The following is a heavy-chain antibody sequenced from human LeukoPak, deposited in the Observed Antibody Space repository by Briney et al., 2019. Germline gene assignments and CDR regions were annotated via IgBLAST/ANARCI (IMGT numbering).Heavy chain of an antibody. J-gene: IGHJ5*02. CDR2: IYYSGST. V-gene: IGHV4-59*08. Sequence: SETLSLTCTVSGGSISSYYWSWIRQPPGKGLEWIGYIYYSGSTNYNPSLKSRVTISVDTSKNQFSLKLSSVTAADTAVYYCARHYYDILTGSNWFDPWGQGTLVTVSS. CDR3: ARHYYDILTGSNWFDP. D-gene: IGHD3-9*01. CDR1: GGSISSYY.